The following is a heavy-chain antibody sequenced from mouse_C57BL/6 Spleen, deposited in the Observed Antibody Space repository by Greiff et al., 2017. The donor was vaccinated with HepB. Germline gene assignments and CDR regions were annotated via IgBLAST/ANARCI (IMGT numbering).Heavy chain of an antibody. CDR2: IDPETGGT. CDR1: GYTFTDYE. Sequence: VQVVESGAELVRPGASVTLSCKASGYTFTDYEMHWVKQTPVHGLEWIGAIDPETGGTAYNQTFKGKAILTADKSSSTAYMELRSLTSEDSAVYYCTRSRDYPFAYWGQGTLVTVSA. D-gene: IGHD2-4*01. V-gene: IGHV1-15*01. CDR3: TRSRDYPFAY. J-gene: IGHJ3*01.